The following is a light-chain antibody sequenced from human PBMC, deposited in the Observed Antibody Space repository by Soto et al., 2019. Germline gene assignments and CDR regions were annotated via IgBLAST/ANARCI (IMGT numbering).Light chain of an antibody. V-gene: IGKV3-20*01. Sequence: EIVLTQSPATLSLSPGERATLSCRASQGVSSYLAWYQQKPGQAPRLLIYDASRRATGVPDRFTGSGSGTDFYLTIDRLEPEDAAMYYCQQYATSPRTFGGGTKVDIK. J-gene: IGKJ4*01. CDR2: DAS. CDR3: QQYATSPRT. CDR1: QGVSSY.